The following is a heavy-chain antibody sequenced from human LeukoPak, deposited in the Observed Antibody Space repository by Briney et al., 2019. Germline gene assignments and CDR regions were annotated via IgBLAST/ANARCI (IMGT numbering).Heavy chain of an antibody. CDR2: ISGSGGST. CDR1: GFTFSSYA. J-gene: IGHJ3*02. Sequence: GGSLRLSCAASGFTFSSYAMSWVRRTPGKGREGVSAISGSGGSTYYADSVKGRFTIPRDNSKNTLYLQMNSLRAEDTAVYYCAKDRRPSLTMLFDIWGQGTMVTVSS. CDR3: AKDRRPSLTMLFDI. V-gene: IGHV3-23*01. D-gene: IGHD2-8*01.